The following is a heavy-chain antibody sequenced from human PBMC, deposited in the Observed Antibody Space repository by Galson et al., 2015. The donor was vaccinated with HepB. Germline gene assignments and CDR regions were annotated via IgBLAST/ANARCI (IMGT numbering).Heavy chain of an antibody. D-gene: IGHD7-27*01. CDR3: ASESWGSFEF. CDR2: ISGNSDYI. V-gene: IGHV3-21*01. Sequence: SLRLSCAASDFTFTTYTMNWVRQAPGKGLEWVSSISGNSDYIYYADSVKGQFTISRDNAKNSLYPQMNSLRAEDTAVYYCASESWGSFEFWGQGTLVTVSS. CDR1: DFTFTTYT. J-gene: IGHJ4*02.